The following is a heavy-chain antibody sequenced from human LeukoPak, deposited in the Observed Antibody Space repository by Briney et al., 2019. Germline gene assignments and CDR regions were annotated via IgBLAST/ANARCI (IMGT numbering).Heavy chain of an antibody. CDR2: INTNTGHP. CDR1: GYTFSSYA. D-gene: IGHD4-17*01. V-gene: IGHV7-4-1*02. Sequence: ASVKVSCKVSGYTFSSYAMHWVRQAPGQGLEWMGWINTNTGHPTYAQDFTGRFFFSLDTSVSTAYLQISSLKAADTAVYYCARDGARSDTTGPGDYWGQGTLVTVSS. J-gene: IGHJ4*02. CDR3: ARDGARSDTTGPGDY.